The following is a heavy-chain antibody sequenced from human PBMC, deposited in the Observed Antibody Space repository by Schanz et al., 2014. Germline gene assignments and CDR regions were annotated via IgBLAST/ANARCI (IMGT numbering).Heavy chain of an antibody. V-gene: IGHV3-23*01. CDR1: GFVFGDYY. CDR3: AKDRSWDYDSSGYFDY. D-gene: IGHD3-22*01. Sequence: EVHLLESGGGLVQPGGSLRLSCAASGFVFGDYYMTWIRQAPGKGLEWLSVISASGGDTYYADSVKGRFTISSDNSKNTLYLQMNSLRPEDTAVYYCAKDRSWDYDSSGYFDYWGQGTLVTVSS. J-gene: IGHJ4*02. CDR2: ISASGGDT.